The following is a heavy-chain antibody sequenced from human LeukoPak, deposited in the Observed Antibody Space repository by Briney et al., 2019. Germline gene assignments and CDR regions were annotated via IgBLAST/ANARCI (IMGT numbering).Heavy chain of an antibody. CDR1: GFTFSSYE. CDR2: ISSCGSTI. CDR3: AREGAYSGYQTDYYYGMDV. Sequence: GGPLRLSCAASGFTFSSYEENWLRRAPGKDLEWVSYISSCGSTIYYADSVKARFPISRDNAKNSLYLQMNSLRAEDTAVYYCAREGAYSGYQTDYYYGMDVWGKGTTVTVSS. D-gene: IGHD5-12*01. V-gene: IGHV3-48*03. J-gene: IGHJ6*04.